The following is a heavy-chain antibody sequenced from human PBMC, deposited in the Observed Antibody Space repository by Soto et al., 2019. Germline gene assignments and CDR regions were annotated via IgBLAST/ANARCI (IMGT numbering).Heavy chain of an antibody. CDR2: IYYSGST. CDR1: GGSISSYY. CDR3: TRRYGGKFDY. Sequence: PPETLSLTCTVSGGSISSYYWSWIRQPPGKGLEWIGYIYYSGSTNYNPSLKSRVTISVDTSKNQFSLKLTSVTAADTAVYYCTRRYGGKFDYWRQRTLVSVSP. V-gene: IGHV4-59*01. J-gene: IGHJ4*02. D-gene: IGHD1-26*01.